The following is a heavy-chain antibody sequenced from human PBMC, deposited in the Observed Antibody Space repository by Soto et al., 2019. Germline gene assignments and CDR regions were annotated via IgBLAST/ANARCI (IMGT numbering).Heavy chain of an antibody. J-gene: IGHJ3*02. CDR1: GFPFSVYG. D-gene: IGHD4-17*01. V-gene: IGHV3-33*01. CDR3: ARPQGDYGDYLRAFDI. Sequence: QVQLVESGGGMVLPGGSLRISCAASGFPFSVYGMHWVRQAPGKGLEWVAVTWYDGTNKYYAESVKGRFIISRDNSKNTLYLQMNSLRAEDTAVYHCARPQGDYGDYLRAFDIWGPGTTVTVSS. CDR2: TWYDGTNK.